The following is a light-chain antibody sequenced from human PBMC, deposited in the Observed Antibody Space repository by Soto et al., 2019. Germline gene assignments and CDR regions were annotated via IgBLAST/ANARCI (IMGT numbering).Light chain of an antibody. J-gene: IGKJ2*01. CDR1: QSVNSN. CDR3: QQYNDWRT. CDR2: GAS. Sequence: ETVMTQSPVTLSVSPGERATLSCRASQSVNSNLAWYQQKPGQAPRLLIYGASTRATGVPARFSGSGSGTEFTLTISGLQSEDFAVYYCQQYNDWRTFGQGTKVEIK. V-gene: IGKV3-15*01.